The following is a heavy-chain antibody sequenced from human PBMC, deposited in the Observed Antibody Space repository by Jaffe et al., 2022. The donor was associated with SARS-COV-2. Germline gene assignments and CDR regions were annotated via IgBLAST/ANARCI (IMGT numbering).Heavy chain of an antibody. J-gene: IGHJ6*02. Sequence: EVQLVQSGAEVKKPGESLKISCKGSGYSFTSYWIGWVRQMPGKGLEWMGIIYPGDSDTRYSPSFQGQVTISADKSISTAYLQWSSLKASDTAMYYCARHRQGGITSYYYYGMDVWGQGTTVTVSS. CDR2: IYPGDSDT. V-gene: IGHV5-51*01. CDR3: ARHRQGGITSYYYYGMDV. D-gene: IGHD3-16*01. CDR1: GYSFTSYW.